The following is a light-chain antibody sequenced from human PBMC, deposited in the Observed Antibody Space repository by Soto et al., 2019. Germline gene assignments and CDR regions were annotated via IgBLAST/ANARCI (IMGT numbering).Light chain of an antibody. J-gene: IGKJ1*01. V-gene: IGKV3-20*01. CDR1: QSVTSSY. CDR2: GAS. CDR3: QQYGSSPWT. Sequence: EIVLTQSPGTLSLSPGERATLSCRASQSVTSSYLAWYQQKPGQAPRVLIYGASSRAAGIPDRFSGSGSGTDFTLTISRLEPEDLAVYYCQQYGSSPWTFGQGTKVEIK.